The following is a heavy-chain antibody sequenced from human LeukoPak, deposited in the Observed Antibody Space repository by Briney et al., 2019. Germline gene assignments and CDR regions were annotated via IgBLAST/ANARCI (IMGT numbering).Heavy chain of an antibody. CDR1: GFSVINAW. D-gene: IGHD3-3*01. J-gene: IGHJ4*02. Sequence: PGGSLRLSCAASGFSVINAWMSWVRQAPGQGLEWVGRIKSRADGGTTGYAAPVEGRFSISRDDSENTVYLQMNSLQIDDTALYYCLIFPGRWGQGTLVTVSS. CDR3: LIFPGR. V-gene: IGHV3-15*05. CDR2: IKSRADGGTT.